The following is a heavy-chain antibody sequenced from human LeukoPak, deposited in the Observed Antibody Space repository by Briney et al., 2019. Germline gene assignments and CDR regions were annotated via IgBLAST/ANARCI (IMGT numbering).Heavy chain of an antibody. D-gene: IGHD5-12*01. Sequence: GASVEVSCKASGDTFSSYAISWVRQAPGQGLEWMGGIIPIFGTANYAQKFQGRVTITADESTSTAYMELSSLRSEDTAVYYCARAGRGYGDYFDYWGQGTLVTVSS. CDR2: IIPIFGTA. CDR3: ARAGRGYGDYFDY. V-gene: IGHV1-69*13. CDR1: GDTFSSYA. J-gene: IGHJ4*02.